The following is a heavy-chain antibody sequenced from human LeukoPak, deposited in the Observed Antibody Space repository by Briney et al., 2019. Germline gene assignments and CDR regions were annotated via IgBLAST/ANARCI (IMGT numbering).Heavy chain of an antibody. CDR3: ERGLGNDRIFDY. CDR2: MNPNSGNT. Sequence: SLNVSCKPSGYTSTSDEINWVRQATGQGLEWMGWMNPNSGNTGYAQQLQGRVTMTRNTSISKDYMGMSSVRSEDTAVYSCERGLGNDRIFDYWGQGALVTVSS. CDR1: GYTSTSDE. J-gene: IGHJ4*02. D-gene: IGHD1-1*01. V-gene: IGHV1-8*01.